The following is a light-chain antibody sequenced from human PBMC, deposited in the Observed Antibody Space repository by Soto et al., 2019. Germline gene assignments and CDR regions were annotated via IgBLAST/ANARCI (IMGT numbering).Light chain of an antibody. CDR3: CSYAGSGIVI. J-gene: IGLJ2*01. CDR1: SSDVGSYNL. CDR2: EVS. V-gene: IGLV2-23*02. Sequence: QSALTQPASVSGSPEQSITISCTGTSSDVGSYNLVSWYQQHPGKVPKLMIYEVSKRLSGVSNRFSGSKFGNTASLTISGLQAEDEADYYCCSYAGSGIVIFGGGTKVTVL.